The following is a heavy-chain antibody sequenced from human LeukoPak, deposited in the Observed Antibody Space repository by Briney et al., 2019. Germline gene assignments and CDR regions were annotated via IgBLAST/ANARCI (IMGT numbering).Heavy chain of an antibody. V-gene: IGHV4-4*02. CDR3: ARASHWNQLHYFDY. CDR1: GGSISSSNW. Sequence: PSETLSLTCAVSGGSISSSNWWSWVRQPPGKGLEWIGEIYHSGSTNYNPSLKSRVTISVGKSKNQFSLKLSSVTAADTAVYYCARASHWNQLHYFDYWGQGTLVTVSS. CDR2: IYHSGST. J-gene: IGHJ4*02. D-gene: IGHD1-1*01.